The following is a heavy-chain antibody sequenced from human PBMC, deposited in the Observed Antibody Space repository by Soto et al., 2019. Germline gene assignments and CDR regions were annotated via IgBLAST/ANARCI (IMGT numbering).Heavy chain of an antibody. D-gene: IGHD3-10*01. CDR2: IAKDGSKK. CDR3: ANPSGYYFGLGSHDEASDM. Sequence: GWSLRLSSAASRFIFRGFGMHWVRHAPGKGIQWVAGIAKDGSKKYYADSVKGRFTISRDNSKKTLYLQMNSLRAEDTAVYYCANPSGYYFGLGSHDEASDMWGQGTGVTVSS. V-gene: IGHV3-30*18. CDR1: RFIFRGFG. J-gene: IGHJ3*02.